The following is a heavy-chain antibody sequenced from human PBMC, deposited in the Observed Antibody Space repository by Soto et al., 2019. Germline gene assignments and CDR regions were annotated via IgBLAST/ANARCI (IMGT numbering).Heavy chain of an antibody. CDR1: GFMFSTYA. CDR3: AKGVVAGLDYYYGMDV. D-gene: IGHD6-19*01. V-gene: IGHV3-23*01. CDR2: ISGPGGST. J-gene: IGHJ6*02. Sequence: GGSLRLSCAASGFMFSTYAMSWVRQAPGKGLEWVSTISGPGGSTYYADSVKGRFTISRDNSKNTLYLQMNSLRAEDTAVYYCAKGVVAGLDYYYGMDVWGQGTTVTVS.